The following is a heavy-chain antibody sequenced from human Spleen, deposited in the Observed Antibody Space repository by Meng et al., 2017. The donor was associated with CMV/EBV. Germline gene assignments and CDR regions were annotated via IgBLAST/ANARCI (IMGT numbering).Heavy chain of an antibody. Sequence: GESLKISCAASGFTFDDYATNWVRRAPGKGLEWVSGISGGGGSTFYADSVTGRFTISRDNSKNAVFLQMNGLGAEDTAVYYCARDATATTGIYLFDYWGQGTLVTVSS. CDR1: GFTFDDYA. D-gene: IGHD4-17*01. CDR3: ARDATATTGIYLFDY. CDR2: ISGGGGST. J-gene: IGHJ4*02. V-gene: IGHV3-23*01.